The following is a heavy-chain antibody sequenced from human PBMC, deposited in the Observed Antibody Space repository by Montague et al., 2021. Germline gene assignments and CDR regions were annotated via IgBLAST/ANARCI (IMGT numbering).Heavy chain of an antibody. J-gene: IGHJ4*02. CDR1: GFSLNTRAVG. CDR2: IYWNDDK. CDR3: ARHNSGWYSDFDY. V-gene: IGHV2-5*01. D-gene: IGHD6-19*01. Sequence: PALVKPTQTLTLTCNFSGFSLNTRAVGVGWIRQPPGKALEWLALIYWNDDKRYGPSLKSRLTITKDTSKNQVVLIMTNADPVDTATYYCARHNSGWYSDFDYWSQGTLVTVSS.